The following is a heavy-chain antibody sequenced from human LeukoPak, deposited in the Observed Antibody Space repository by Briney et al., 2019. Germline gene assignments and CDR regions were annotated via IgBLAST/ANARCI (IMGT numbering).Heavy chain of an antibody. V-gene: IGHV4-38-2*02. J-gene: IGHJ6*02. Sequence: SETLSLTCTVSGYSISSGHYWGWIRQPPGKRLEWIGSIHSSGTTYYNPTLKSRVTISVDTSKNQFSLRLTSVTAADTAVYYCARVMGYYDNNGYRKKKIFYYYYMDVWGQGTLVTVSS. CDR1: GYSISSGHY. CDR3: ARVMGYYDNNGYRKKKIFYYYYMDV. CDR2: IHSSGTT. D-gene: IGHD3-22*01.